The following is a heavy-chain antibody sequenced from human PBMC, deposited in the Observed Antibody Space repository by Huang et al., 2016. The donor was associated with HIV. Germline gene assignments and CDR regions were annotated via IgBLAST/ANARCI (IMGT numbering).Heavy chain of an antibody. V-gene: IGHV3-13*01. CDR1: GFIFSSYD. Sequence: EVQLVESGGGLVQPGGSLRLSCAASGFIFSSYDMQWVRQVTGKGLEWVSSMGTAGDKDYPGSVKGRFTISRDNAKNSLYRQMNSLRAGDTAMYYCARVGDYGDYSCDHWGQGTLVTVSP. D-gene: IGHD4-17*01. CDR2: MGTAGDK. CDR3: ARVGDYGDYSCDH. J-gene: IGHJ4*02.